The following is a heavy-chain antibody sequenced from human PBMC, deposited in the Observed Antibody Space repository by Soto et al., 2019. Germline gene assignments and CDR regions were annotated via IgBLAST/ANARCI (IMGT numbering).Heavy chain of an antibody. CDR1: GYRFNNYW. Sequence: PGESLKISCKGSGYRFNNYWIGWVRQMPGKGLEWMGIIYPGDSDTRYSPSFQGQVTISADKSISTAYLQWSSLKASDTAMYYCARHLVNWYYDLWGRGTLVTVSS. CDR3: ARHLVNWYYDL. CDR2: IYPGDSDT. V-gene: IGHV5-51*01. J-gene: IGHJ2*01. D-gene: IGHD2-21*01.